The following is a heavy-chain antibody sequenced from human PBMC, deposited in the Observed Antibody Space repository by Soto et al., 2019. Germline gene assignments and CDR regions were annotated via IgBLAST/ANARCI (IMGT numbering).Heavy chain of an antibody. J-gene: IGHJ6*02. D-gene: IGHD3-10*01. V-gene: IGHV1-24*01. CDR3: ATIRITMVRGFTEYYYYGMDV. Sequence: GASVKVSCKVSGYTLTELSMHWVRQAPGKGLEWMGGFDPEDGETIYAQKFQGRVTMTEDTSTDTAYMELSSLRSEDTAVYYCATIRITMVRGFTEYYYYGMDVWGQGTTVTVSS. CDR2: FDPEDGET. CDR1: GYTLTELS.